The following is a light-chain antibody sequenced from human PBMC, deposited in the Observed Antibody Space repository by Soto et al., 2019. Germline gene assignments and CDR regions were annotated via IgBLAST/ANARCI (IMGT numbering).Light chain of an antibody. J-gene: IGKJ1*01. CDR1: QSLVYSDGNTY. CDR3: MQGSHWPPWT. V-gene: IGKV2-30*01. CDR2: RVS. Sequence: DVVMTQSPLSLSVTLGQPASISCRSSQSLVYSDGNTYLHWFQQRPGQSPRRLIYRVSNRDSGVPDRFSGSVSGTDFTLKLSRVEAEDVGVYYCMQGSHWPPWTFGQGTKVEIK.